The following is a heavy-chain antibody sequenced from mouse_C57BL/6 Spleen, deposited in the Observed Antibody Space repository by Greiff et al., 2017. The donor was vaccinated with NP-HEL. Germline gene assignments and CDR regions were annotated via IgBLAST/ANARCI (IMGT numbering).Heavy chain of an antibody. Sequence: VQLQQSGAELVKPGASVKISCKASGYAFSSYWMNWVKQRPGKGLEWIGQIYPGDGDTNYNGKFKGKATLTADKSSSTAYMQLSSLTSEDSAVYFCARSEDYDYDGWFAYWGQGTLVTVSA. CDR3: ARSEDYDYDGWFAY. D-gene: IGHD2-4*01. J-gene: IGHJ3*01. V-gene: IGHV1-80*01. CDR1: GYAFSSYW. CDR2: IYPGDGDT.